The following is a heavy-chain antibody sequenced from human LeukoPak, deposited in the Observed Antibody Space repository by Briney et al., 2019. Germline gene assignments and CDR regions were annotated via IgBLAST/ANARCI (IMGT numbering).Heavy chain of an antibody. V-gene: IGHV1-2*02. CDR1: GYTFTDYY. D-gene: IGHD6-6*01. CDR3: AREHSSSSGKVFDY. J-gene: IGHJ4*02. CDR2: INPNSGGT. Sequence: ASVKVSCKASGYTFTDYYMHWVRQAPGQGLEWMGWINPNSGGTNYAQKFQGRVTMTRDTSISTAYMELSRLRSDDTAVYYCAREHSSSSGKVFDYWGQETLVTVSS.